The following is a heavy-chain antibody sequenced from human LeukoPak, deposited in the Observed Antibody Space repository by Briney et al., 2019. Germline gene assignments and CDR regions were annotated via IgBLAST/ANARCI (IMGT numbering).Heavy chain of an antibody. CDR3: AVFPGIVGATPLRDDAFDI. Sequence: ASVKVACKASGYTFTDYYMDWVRQAPVQGLEWMAWIKPNSGGTNYAQKFQGRVTMTRDTSISTAYMELSRLRSDDTAVYYCAVFPGIVGATPLRDDAFDIWGQGTMVTVSS. D-gene: IGHD1-26*01. CDR1: GYTFTDYY. V-gene: IGHV1-2*02. CDR2: IKPNSGGT. J-gene: IGHJ3*02.